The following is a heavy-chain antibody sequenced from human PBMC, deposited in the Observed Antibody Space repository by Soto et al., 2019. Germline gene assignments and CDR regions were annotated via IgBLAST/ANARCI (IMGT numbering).Heavy chain of an antibody. Sequence: PVGSLTLFCASSVCTFSSYAMHCVRQSPGKWLEWVAVISYDGSNKYYADSVKGRFTISRDNSKNTLYLQMNSLRAEDTAVYYCAKDGDDYDFWSDSIYYFDYRGQGTLVSVSS. CDR2: ISYDGSNK. J-gene: IGHJ4*02. CDR3: AKDGDDYDFWSDSIYYFDY. V-gene: IGHV3-30*04. D-gene: IGHD3-3*01. CDR1: VCTFSSYA.